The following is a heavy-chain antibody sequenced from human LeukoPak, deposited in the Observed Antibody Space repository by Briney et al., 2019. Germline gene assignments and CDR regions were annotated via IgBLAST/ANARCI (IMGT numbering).Heavy chain of an antibody. D-gene: IGHD6-13*01. Sequence: SETVSLTCTVSGGSISSSSYYWGWIRQPPGKGLEWIGSIYYSGSTYYNPSLKSRVTISVDTSKNQFSLKLSSVTAADTAVYYCASSSWSPHNWFDPWGQGTLVTVSS. CDR3: ASSSWSPHNWFDP. J-gene: IGHJ5*02. V-gene: IGHV4-39*01. CDR1: GGSISSSSYY. CDR2: IYYSGST.